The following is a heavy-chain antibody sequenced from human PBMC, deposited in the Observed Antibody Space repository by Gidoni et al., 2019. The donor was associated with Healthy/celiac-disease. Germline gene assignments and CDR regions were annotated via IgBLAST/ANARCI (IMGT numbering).Heavy chain of an antibody. D-gene: IGHD6-13*01. CDR3: ARVKAAAGTRFDY. CDR2: IYYSGST. V-gene: IGHV4-39*07. CDR1: GGSIRSSSYY. J-gene: IGHJ4*02. Sequence: QLQLQESGPGLVKPSETLSLTCTVSGGSIRSSSYYWGWIRQPPGKGLEWIGSIYYSGSTYYNPSLKSRVTISVDTSKNQFSLKLSSVTAADTAVYYCARVKAAAGTRFDYWGQGTLVTVSS.